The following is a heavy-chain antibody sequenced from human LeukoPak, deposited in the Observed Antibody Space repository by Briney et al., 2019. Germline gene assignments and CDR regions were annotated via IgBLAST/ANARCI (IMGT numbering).Heavy chain of an antibody. CDR1: GFTFSNSA. V-gene: IGHV3-23*01. Sequence: PGGSLRLSCAASGFTFSNSAMSWVRQAPGKGLEWVSTLSGSGITTYYADSVKGRFTISRDNSKNTLYLQMNSLRAEDTAVYYCAKDVGHYYGSETPVFDYWGQGTLVTVSS. CDR2: LSGSGITT. CDR3: AKDVGHYYGSETPVFDY. J-gene: IGHJ4*02. D-gene: IGHD3-10*01.